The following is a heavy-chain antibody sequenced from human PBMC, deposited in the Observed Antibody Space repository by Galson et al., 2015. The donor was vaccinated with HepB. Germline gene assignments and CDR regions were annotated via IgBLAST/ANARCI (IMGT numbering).Heavy chain of an antibody. CDR3: ARRTGEGGDAFDF. J-gene: IGHJ3*01. V-gene: IGHV3-66*04. CDR1: GFTASSNY. CDR2: IYRSGGT. Sequence: SLRLSCAASGFTASSNYMNWVRQAPGKGLEWVSLIYRSGGTLYADSVKGRFTISRENSKNTVYLQMNSLRAEDTAVYYCARRTGEGGDAFDFWGQGTMVTVSS. D-gene: IGHD7-27*01.